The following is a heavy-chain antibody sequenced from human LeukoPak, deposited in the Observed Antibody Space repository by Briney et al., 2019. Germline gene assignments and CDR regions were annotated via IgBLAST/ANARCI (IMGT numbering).Heavy chain of an antibody. CDR2: IYHSGST. CDR1: GGSISSGGYY. CDR3: ARGERANWGSRVDY. Sequence: SETLSLTCTVSGGSISSGGYYWSWIRQPPGKGLEWIGYIYHSGSTYYNPSPKSRVTISVDRSKNQFSLKLSSVTAADTAVYYCARGERANWGSRVDYWGQGTLVTVSS. D-gene: IGHD7-27*01. J-gene: IGHJ4*02. V-gene: IGHV4-30-2*01.